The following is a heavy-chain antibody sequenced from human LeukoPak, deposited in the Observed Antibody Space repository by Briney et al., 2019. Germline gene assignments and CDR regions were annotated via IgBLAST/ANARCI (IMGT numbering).Heavy chain of an antibody. CDR1: GYTFTSHF. V-gene: IGHV1-46*01. D-gene: IGHD1/OR15-1a*01. Sequence: GASVKVSCKASGYTFTSHFMHWVRQAPGQGLEWMGIINPESDNTAYAQKFQGRITMTGDTSTSTVYMELSSLRSEDTAMYYCAKDGNWNNVPGDYYYMDVWGKGTTVAVSS. J-gene: IGHJ6*03. CDR3: AKDGNWNNVPGDYYYMDV. CDR2: INPESDNT.